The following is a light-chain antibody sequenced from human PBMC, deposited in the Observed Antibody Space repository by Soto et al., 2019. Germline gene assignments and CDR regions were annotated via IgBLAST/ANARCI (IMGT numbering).Light chain of an antibody. V-gene: IGKV3-15*01. Sequence: EIVMTQSPATLSVSPGERATLSCRASQSVSSNLAWYQQKPGQAPRLLIYGTSTRATGIPARFSGSGSGTEFTLTISSLQSEDFAVYYCQQYNKWLHYNFGKATKVDI. J-gene: IGKJ2*01. CDR1: QSVSSN. CDR3: QQYNKWLHYN. CDR2: GTS.